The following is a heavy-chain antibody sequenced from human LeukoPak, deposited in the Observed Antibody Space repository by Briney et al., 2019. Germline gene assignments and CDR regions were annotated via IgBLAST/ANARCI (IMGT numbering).Heavy chain of an antibody. D-gene: IGHD1-26*01. CDR2: ISGSGYAI. V-gene: IGHV3-11*01. J-gene: IGHJ4*02. CDR3: ARLSGTYSRGGDH. Sequence: PGGSLRLSCTASGFTFSDFHMSWIRQAPGKGLEWVSHISGSGYAIHHPGSVKGRFTISRDNAKNSLYLQMNSLRVEDSTVYYCARLSGTYSRGGDHWGQGTLVTVSS. CDR1: GFTFSDFH.